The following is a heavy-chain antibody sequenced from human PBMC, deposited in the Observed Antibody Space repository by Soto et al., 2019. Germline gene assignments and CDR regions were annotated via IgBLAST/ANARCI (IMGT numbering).Heavy chain of an antibody. CDR2: IYYSGST. CDR1: GGSVSSGCYY. V-gene: IGHV4-31*03. Sequence: TLSLPCTVSGGSVSSGCYYWSWSRQHPGKGLEWIGYIYYSGSTYYNPSLKSRVTISVDTSKNQFSLKLSSVTAADTAVYYCAVVVAANRAFDYWGQGNLFTVS. CDR3: AVVVAANRAFDY. D-gene: IGHD2-15*01. J-gene: IGHJ4*02.